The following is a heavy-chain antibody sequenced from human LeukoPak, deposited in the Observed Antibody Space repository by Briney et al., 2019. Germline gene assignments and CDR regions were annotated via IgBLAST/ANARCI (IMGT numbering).Heavy chain of an antibody. CDR2: INHSGST. D-gene: IGHD3-22*01. CDR3: ARGYSGYYFYYFDY. CDR1: GGSISSGGYS. V-gene: IGHV4-30-2*01. Sequence: SQTLSLTCAVSGGSISSGGYSWSWIRQPPGKGLEWIGEINHSGSTNYNPSLKSRVTISVDTSKNQFSLKLSSVTAADTAVYYCARGYSGYYFYYFDYWGQGTLVTVSS. J-gene: IGHJ4*02.